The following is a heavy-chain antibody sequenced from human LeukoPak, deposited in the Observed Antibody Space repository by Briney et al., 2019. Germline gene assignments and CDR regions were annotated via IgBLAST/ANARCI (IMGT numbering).Heavy chain of an antibody. V-gene: IGHV3-11*04. Sequence: GGSLRLSCAASGFTFSDYYMSWIRQAPGKGLEWVSYISSSGSTIYYADSVKGRFTISRDNAKNSLYLQMNSLRAEDTAVYYCARDMVRGVISPYFDYWGQGTLVTVSS. CDR2: ISSSGSTI. J-gene: IGHJ4*02. D-gene: IGHD3-10*01. CDR3: ARDMVRGVISPYFDY. CDR1: GFTFSDYY.